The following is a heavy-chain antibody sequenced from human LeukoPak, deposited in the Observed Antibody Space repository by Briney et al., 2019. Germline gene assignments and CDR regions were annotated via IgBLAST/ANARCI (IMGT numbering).Heavy chain of an antibody. CDR2: ISGSGGST. CDR1: GFTFSSCA. CDR3: AKDRYYYDSSGYYKH. D-gene: IGHD3-22*01. Sequence: GGSLRLSCAASGFTFSSCAMSWVRQAPGKGLEWVSAISGSGGSTYYADSVKGRFTISRDNSKNTLYLQMNSLRAEDTAVYYCAKDRYYYDSSGYYKHWGQGTLVTVSS. J-gene: IGHJ1*01. V-gene: IGHV3-23*01.